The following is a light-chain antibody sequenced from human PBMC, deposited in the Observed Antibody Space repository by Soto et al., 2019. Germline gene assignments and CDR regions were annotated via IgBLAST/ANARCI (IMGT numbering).Light chain of an antibody. Sequence: DMQRAESASSVSACVGDTVTITCRASQAVSTWLAWYQQKPGGAPKLLIYAASTLQSGVPSRFSGIGSGTDFTLTIRSRQPEDFATSYRQQGASSPRTCGGGTKVDIK. CDR1: QAVSTW. CDR2: AAS. V-gene: IGKV1-12*01. J-gene: IGKJ4*01. CDR3: QQGASSPRT.